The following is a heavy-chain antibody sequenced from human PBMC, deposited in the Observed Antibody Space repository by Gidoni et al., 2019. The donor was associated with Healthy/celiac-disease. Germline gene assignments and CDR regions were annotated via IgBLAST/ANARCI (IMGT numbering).Heavy chain of an antibody. D-gene: IGHD1-7*01. CDR1: GGSFSGYY. J-gene: IGHJ3*02. Sequence: QVQLQQWGAGLLKPSETLSLTCAVYGGSFSGYYWSWIRQPPGKGLEWIGEINHSGSTNYNPSLKSRVTISVDTFKIQFSLKLSSVTAADTAVYYCARGYNWNYTDAFDIWGQGTMVTVSS. V-gene: IGHV4-34*01. CDR3: ARGYNWNYTDAFDI. CDR2: INHSGST.